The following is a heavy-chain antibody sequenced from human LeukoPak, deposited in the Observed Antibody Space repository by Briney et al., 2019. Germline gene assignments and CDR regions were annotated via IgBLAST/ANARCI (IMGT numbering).Heavy chain of an antibody. CDR1: GGSISSSSYY. CDR2: IYYSGST. Sequence: SETLSLTCTVSGGSISSSSYYWGWIRQPPGKGLEWIGSIYYSGSTYYNPSLKSRVTISVDTSKNQFSLKLSSVTAADTAVYYCAREVSGYDFYYYYYYMDVWGKGTTVTVSS. V-gene: IGHV4-39*07. D-gene: IGHD5-12*01. J-gene: IGHJ6*03. CDR3: AREVSGYDFYYYYYYMDV.